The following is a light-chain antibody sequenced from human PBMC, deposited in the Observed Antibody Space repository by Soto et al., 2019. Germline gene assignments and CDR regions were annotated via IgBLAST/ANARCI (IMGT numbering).Light chain of an antibody. CDR2: EVS. CDR3: SSYTSSSTRVV. V-gene: IGLV2-14*01. J-gene: IGLJ2*01. Sequence: QSALTQPASVSGSPGQSITISCTGTSSDVGGYKYVSWYQQYPGKAPKLMVYEVSNRPSGVSNRFSGSKSGNTASLTISGLQAEDEADYYCSSYTSSSTRVVFGGGTKLTVL. CDR1: SSDVGGYKY.